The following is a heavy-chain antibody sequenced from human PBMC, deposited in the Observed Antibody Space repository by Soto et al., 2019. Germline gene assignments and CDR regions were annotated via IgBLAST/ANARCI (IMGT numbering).Heavy chain of an antibody. V-gene: IGHV3-53*01. CDR2: IYSGGYT. Sequence: EVQLAESGGGLIQPGGSLRLSCAVSGFTVSNNYMSWVRQAPGKGLEGVSVIYSGGYTAYGDSVKGRFTISRDNSKTPLYLETKSRGAAGPAVYYVAAGRGGGGYWGQGTLVTVSS. J-gene: IGHJ4*02. D-gene: IGHD3-10*01. CDR1: GFTVSNNY. CDR3: AAGRGGGGY.